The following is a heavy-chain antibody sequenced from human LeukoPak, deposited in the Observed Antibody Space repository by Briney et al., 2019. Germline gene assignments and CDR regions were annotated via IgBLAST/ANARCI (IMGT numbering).Heavy chain of an antibody. CDR2: INSDGSST. Sequence: GGSLRLSCAASGFTFSSYWMHWVRQAPGKGLVWVSRINSDGSSTSYADSVKGRFTISRDNSKNTVYLQMNSLRAEDTAVYYCAKVGISGSPMESWGQGTTVTVSS. D-gene: IGHD3-10*01. V-gene: IGHV3-74*01. J-gene: IGHJ6*02. CDR3: AKVGISGSPMES. CDR1: GFTFSSYW.